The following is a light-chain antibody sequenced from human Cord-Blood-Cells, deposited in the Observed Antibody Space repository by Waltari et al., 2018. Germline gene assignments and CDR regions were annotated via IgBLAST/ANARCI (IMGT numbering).Light chain of an antibody. CDR1: QSVSSSY. CDR3: QQYGSSSYT. V-gene: IGKV3-20*01. CDR2: GAS. J-gene: IGKJ2*01. Sequence: EIVLTQSPGTLSLSPGARATLSCRASQSVSSSYLAWYQQKPGQAPRLLIYGASSRATGIPDRFSGSGSGTDFTLTISRLEPEDCAVYYCQQYGSSSYTFGQGTKLEIK.